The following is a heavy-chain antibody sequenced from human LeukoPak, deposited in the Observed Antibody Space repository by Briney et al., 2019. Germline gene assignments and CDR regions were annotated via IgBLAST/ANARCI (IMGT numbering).Heavy chain of an antibody. CDR1: GGSVSGYY. CDR3: ARGPPTTALTYFQH. CDR2: IKHSGST. J-gene: IGHJ1*01. Sequence: SETLSLTCAVSGGSVSGYYWSWIRQPPGKGLEWIGEIKHSGSTNYNPSLKSRVTISVDTSKNQFSLKLSSVTAADTAVYYCARGPPTTALTYFQHWGQGTLVTVSS. D-gene: IGHD1-26*01. V-gene: IGHV4-34*01.